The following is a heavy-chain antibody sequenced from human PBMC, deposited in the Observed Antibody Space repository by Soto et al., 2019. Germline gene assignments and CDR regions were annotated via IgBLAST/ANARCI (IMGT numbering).Heavy chain of an antibody. J-gene: IGHJ4*02. V-gene: IGHV4-34*01. CDR2: INHSGST. Sequence: ASETRSLTCAVYGGSFSGYYWSWIRQPPGKGLEWIGEINHSGSTNYNPSLKSRVTISVDTSKNQFSLKLSSVTAADTAVYYCARGRPCSGGSCYSDYWGQATLVTVSS. CDR3: ARGRPCSGGSCYSDY. CDR1: GGSFSGYY. D-gene: IGHD2-15*01.